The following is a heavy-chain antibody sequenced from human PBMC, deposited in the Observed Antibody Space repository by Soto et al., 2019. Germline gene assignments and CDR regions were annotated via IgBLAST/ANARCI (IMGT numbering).Heavy chain of an antibody. CDR1: GYTFNRYA. J-gene: IGHJ4*02. V-gene: IGHV1-18*01. Sequence: QVQLVQSGAEVKKPGASVKVSCKASGYTFNRYAISWVRQAPGQGLEWMGWISAYNGNTNYAQKLQGRVTMTTDTSTSTADMELRSLRSDDTAVYYCARLYYYDTSGYYYVEDYWGQGTLVTVSS. D-gene: IGHD3-22*01. CDR2: ISAYNGNT. CDR3: ARLYYYDTSGYYYVEDY.